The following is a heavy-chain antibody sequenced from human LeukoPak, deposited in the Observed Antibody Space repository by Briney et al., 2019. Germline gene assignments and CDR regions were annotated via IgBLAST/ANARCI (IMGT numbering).Heavy chain of an antibody. V-gene: IGHV3-66*01. CDR2: IYSGGST. D-gene: IGHD6-13*01. CDR3: ARRGIAAAGTRIDY. CDR1: GFTVSSNY. J-gene: IGHJ4*02. Sequence: GGSLRLPCAASGFTVSSNYMSWVRQAPGKGLEWVSVIYSGGSTYYADSVKGRFTISRDNSKNTLYLQMNSLRAEDTAVYYCARRGIAAAGTRIDYWGQGTLVTVSS.